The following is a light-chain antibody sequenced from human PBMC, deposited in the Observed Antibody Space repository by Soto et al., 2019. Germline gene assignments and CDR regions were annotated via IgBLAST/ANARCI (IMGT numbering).Light chain of an antibody. CDR1: QSVSNNY. J-gene: IGKJ5*01. CDR3: QQYGSSPRT. CDR2: GAS. V-gene: IGKV3-20*01. Sequence: ESVVTQFPCNFFLSPREKATLSCRASQSVSNNYLAWYLQRPGQAPRLLIYGASRRATGIPDRFSGSGSGTDFTLTISRLEPEYFSVYSCQQYGSSPRTFGPGPRLEIK.